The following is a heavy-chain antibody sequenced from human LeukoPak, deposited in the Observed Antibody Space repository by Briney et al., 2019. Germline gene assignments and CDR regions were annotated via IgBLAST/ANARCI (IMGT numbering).Heavy chain of an antibody. CDR1: GFTFSSYW. CDR2: IKQDGSEK. Sequence: GGSLRLSCAASGFTFSSYWMSWVRQAPGKGLEWVANIKQDGSEKYYVDSVKGRFTISRDNAKNSLYLQMNSLRAEDTAVYYCARKTGDDYVWGSYRYHYDYWGQGTLVTVSS. J-gene: IGHJ4*02. D-gene: IGHD3-16*02. V-gene: IGHV3-7*01. CDR3: ARKTGDDYVWGSYRYHYDY.